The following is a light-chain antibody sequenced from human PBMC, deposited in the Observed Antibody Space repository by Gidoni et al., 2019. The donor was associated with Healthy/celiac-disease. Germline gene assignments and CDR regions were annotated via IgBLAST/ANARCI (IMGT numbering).Light chain of an antibody. CDR1: QDISNY. V-gene: IGKV1-33*01. J-gene: IGKJ5*01. Sequence: DIQMTQSPSSLSASVGDRVTITCQASQDISNYLNWYQQKPGKAPKLLIYDASNLETGGPSRFSGSGSGTDFTFTISSLQPEDIATYYCQQYDNLPRTFXXXTRLEIK. CDR3: QQYDNLPRT. CDR2: DAS.